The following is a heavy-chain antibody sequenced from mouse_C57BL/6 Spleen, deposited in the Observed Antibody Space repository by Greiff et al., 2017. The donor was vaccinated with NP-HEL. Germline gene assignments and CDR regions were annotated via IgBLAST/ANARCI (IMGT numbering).Heavy chain of an antibody. Sequence: EVQLQQSGPVLVKPGASVKMSCKASGYTFTDYYMNWVKQSHGKSLEWIGVINPYNGGTSYNQKFKGKATLTVDKSSSTAYMELNSLTSEDSAVYYCARGSSYDGYFNWYFDVWGTGTTVTVSS. CDR2: INPYNGGT. V-gene: IGHV1-19*01. CDR1: GYTFTDYY. D-gene: IGHD2-3*01. J-gene: IGHJ1*03. CDR3: ARGSSYDGYFNWYFDV.